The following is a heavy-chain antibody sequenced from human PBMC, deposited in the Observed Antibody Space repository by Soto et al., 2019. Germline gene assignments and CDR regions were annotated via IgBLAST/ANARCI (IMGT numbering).Heavy chain of an antibody. J-gene: IGHJ6*02. CDR1: GYSFSDYF. CDR3: ARIKWSLHYYNGMNV. V-gene: IGHV1-2*02. Sequence: QVQLVQSGAEVKKSGASVKVSCKPSGYSFSDYFIQWVRQAPGQGLVWVAWINPITAATNYGKKFQGRVSLTWDTTATTANMELTRQSPDDTAVYYSARIKWSLHYYNGMNVWGQGTTVIVSS. CDR2: INPITAAT. D-gene: IGHD1-26*01.